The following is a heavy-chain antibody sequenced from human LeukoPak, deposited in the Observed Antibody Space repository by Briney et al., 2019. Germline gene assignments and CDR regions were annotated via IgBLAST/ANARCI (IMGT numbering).Heavy chain of an antibody. V-gene: IGHV4-4*02. D-gene: IGHD5-24*01. Sequence: SETLSLTCAVSGGSIKSNNWWSWVRQPPGKGLEWIGEIYHSGSTNYNPSLESRVTVSVDKSKNQFSLDLTSVTAADTAVYYCARQIDGYNADYWGQGTLVTVSS. CDR2: IYHSGST. J-gene: IGHJ4*02. CDR1: GGSIKSNNW. CDR3: ARQIDGYNADY.